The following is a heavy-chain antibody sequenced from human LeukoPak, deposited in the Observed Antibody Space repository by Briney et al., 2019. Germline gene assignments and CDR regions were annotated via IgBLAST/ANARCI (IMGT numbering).Heavy chain of an antibody. V-gene: IGHV4-34*01. J-gene: IGHJ4*02. CDR3: ARGPRYCSSTSCYGLGY. Sequence: PSETLSLTCAVYGGSFSGYYWSWIRQPPGKGLEWIGEINHSGSTNYNPSLKSRVTISVDTSKNQFSLKLSSVTAADTAVYYCARGPRYCSSTSCYGLGYWGQGTLVTVSS. CDR1: GGSFSGYY. CDR2: INHSGST. D-gene: IGHD2-2*01.